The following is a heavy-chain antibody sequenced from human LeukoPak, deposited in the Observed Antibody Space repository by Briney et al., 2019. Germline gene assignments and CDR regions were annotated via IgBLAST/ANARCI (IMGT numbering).Heavy chain of an antibody. Sequence: ASVKVSCKASGYTFTGYYMHWVRQATGQGLEWMGWMNPNSGNTGYAQKFQGRVTMTRNTSISTAYMELSSLRSEDTAVYYCARGQRFYCSSTSCYASNYYYGMDVWGQGTTVTVSS. CDR3: ARGQRFYCSSTSCYASNYYYGMDV. J-gene: IGHJ6*02. D-gene: IGHD2-2*01. CDR1: GYTFTGYY. V-gene: IGHV1-8*02. CDR2: MNPNSGNT.